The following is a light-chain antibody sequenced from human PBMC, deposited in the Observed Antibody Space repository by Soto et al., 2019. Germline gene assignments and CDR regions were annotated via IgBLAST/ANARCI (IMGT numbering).Light chain of an antibody. CDR1: YSDVGGYNF. CDR3: CSHSSSITWM. Sequence: QSALTQPASVSGSPGQSITISCTGTYSDVGGYNFVSWYQQHPGRAPKLIIHEVTNRPSGVSNRFSGSKSGNTASLTISRLQAEDEAVYYCCSHSSSITWMFGGGTKLTVL. CDR2: EVT. V-gene: IGLV2-14*03. J-gene: IGLJ3*02.